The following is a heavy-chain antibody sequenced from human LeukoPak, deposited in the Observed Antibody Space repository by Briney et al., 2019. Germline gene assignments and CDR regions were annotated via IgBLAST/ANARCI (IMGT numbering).Heavy chain of an antibody. V-gene: IGHV3-48*02. J-gene: IGHJ4*02. Sequence: GGSLRLSCAASGFTFSSYAMSWVRQAPGKGLEWISYISSSSSIIYYADSVKGRFTISRDNAKNSLYLQMNSLRDEDTAVYYCARVFRYCSSTSCPLDYWGQGTLVTVSS. CDR3: ARVFRYCSSTSCPLDY. CDR2: ISSSSSII. CDR1: GFTFSSYA. D-gene: IGHD2-2*01.